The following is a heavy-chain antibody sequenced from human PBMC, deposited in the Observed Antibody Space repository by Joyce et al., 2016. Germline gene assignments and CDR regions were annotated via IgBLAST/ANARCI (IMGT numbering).Heavy chain of an antibody. CDR2: IIPIFGTP. CDR1: GGPINSYT. D-gene: IGHD5-12*01. J-gene: IGHJ4*02. CDR3: AREGSYSGYYYFEY. Sequence: QVQLVQSGAEVKKPGSSVKVSCKASGGPINSYTMNWVRQAPGQGLEWRGGIIPIFGTPTYAQKFQGRVTITADISTGTAYMELSGLSYEDTAVYYCAREGSYSGYYYFEYWGQGTLVTVSS. V-gene: IGHV1-69*06.